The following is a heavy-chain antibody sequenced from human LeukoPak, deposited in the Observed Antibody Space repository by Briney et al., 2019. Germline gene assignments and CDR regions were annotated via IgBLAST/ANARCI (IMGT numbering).Heavy chain of an antibody. CDR1: AFTFGDYT. Sequence: GGSLRLSCTASAFTFGDYTMSWVRQAPGKGLERASSISSRGDTIDYADSVKGRFTISRDNAKNSLYLQMNSLRAEDTAVYYCARSPSSFDPWGQGALVTVSS. D-gene: IGHD3-16*02. V-gene: IGHV3-48*01. J-gene: IGHJ5*02. CDR3: ARSPSSFDP. CDR2: ISSRGDTI.